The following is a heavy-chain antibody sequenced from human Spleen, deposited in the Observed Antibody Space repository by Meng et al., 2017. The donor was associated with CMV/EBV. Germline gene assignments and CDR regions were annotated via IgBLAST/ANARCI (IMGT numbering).Heavy chain of an antibody. V-gene: IGHV1-18*01. Sequence: ASVKVSCKASGYTFTSYDINWVRQATGQGLEWMGWISAYNGNTNYAQKLQGRVTMTTDTSTSTAYMELRSLRSDDTAVYYCARDVSKRYCSGGSCYGPGWFDPWGQGTLVTVSS. CDR3: ARDVSKRYCSGGSCYGPGWFDP. CDR1: GYTFTSYD. J-gene: IGHJ5*02. D-gene: IGHD2-15*01. CDR2: ISAYNGNT.